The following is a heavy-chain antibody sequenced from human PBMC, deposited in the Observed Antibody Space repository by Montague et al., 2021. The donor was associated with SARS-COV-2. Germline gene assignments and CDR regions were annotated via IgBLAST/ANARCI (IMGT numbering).Heavy chain of an antibody. CDR3: ARLGDGVVPSPILGVGPYYSSSLVDV. Sequence: SETLSLTCAVHGGSFSTYSWNWIRQPPGKGLEWIGGIHPGGSTNYNPSLKSRVTISADTSKNQFSLKLTSVAAADTAVYYCARLGDGVVPSPILGVGPYYSSSLVDVWGKGTTVTVSS. CDR1: GGSFSTYS. CDR2: IHPGGST. J-gene: IGHJ6*03. V-gene: IGHV4-34*01. D-gene: IGHD2-15*01.